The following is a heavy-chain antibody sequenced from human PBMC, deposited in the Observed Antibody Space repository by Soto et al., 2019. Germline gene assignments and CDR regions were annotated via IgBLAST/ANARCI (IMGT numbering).Heavy chain of an antibody. Sequence: SGPTLVNPTQTLTLTCTFSGFSLITDDVGVGCIRQPPGNSLDWLAVIYWDDDKRYSPSLKSRLTITKDTSKNQVLLTMTNMDPVDTATYFCARSKYSISSFDYWGQGALVTVSS. D-gene: IGHD6-6*01. CDR3: ARSKYSISSFDY. V-gene: IGHV2-5*02. J-gene: IGHJ4*02. CDR2: IYWDDDK. CDR1: GFSLITDDVG.